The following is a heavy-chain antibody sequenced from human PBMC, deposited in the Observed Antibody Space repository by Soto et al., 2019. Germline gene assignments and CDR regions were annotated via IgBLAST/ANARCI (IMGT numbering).Heavy chain of an antibody. J-gene: IGHJ4*02. CDR3: ARGGALSTSWYWGDGLDS. Sequence: GASVKVSCKASGYSFSSHAITWVRQAPGQGLEWMGGIIPVFGTPSYAQKFQGRVTISADESTNTSYLELRSLRSEDTAVYYCARGGALSTSWYWGDGLDSWGQGTQVTVSS. CDR2: IIPVFGTP. V-gene: IGHV1-69*13. D-gene: IGHD6-13*01. CDR1: GYSFSSHA.